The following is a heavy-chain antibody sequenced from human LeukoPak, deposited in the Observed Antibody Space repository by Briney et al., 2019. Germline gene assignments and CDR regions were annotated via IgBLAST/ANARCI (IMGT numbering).Heavy chain of an antibody. Sequence: GGSLRLSCAASGFTFNRNAISWVRQAPGKGLEWVSTIGGSGDKTFYADSVKGRFTISRDNSKNMLHLQMSSLTGEDTALYYCVRRGDASSGWGGHDYWGQGALVTVSS. V-gene: IGHV3-23*01. D-gene: IGHD6-19*01. CDR3: VRRGDASSGWGGHDY. J-gene: IGHJ4*02. CDR1: GFTFNRNA. CDR2: IGGSGDKT.